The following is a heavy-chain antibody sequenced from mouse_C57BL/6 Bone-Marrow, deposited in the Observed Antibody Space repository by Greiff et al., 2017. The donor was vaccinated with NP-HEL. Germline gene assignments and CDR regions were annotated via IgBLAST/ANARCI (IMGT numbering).Heavy chain of an antibody. CDR2: IDPANGNT. Sequence: VQLQQSVAELVRPGASVKLSCTASGFPIQNTYMHWVKQRPEQGLEWIGSIDPANGNTKYAPKFQGKATITADTSSNTAYLQLSSLTSEDTAIYYCAPLLLFAYWGQGTLVTVSA. J-gene: IGHJ3*01. V-gene: IGHV14-3*01. CDR1: GFPIQNTY. CDR3: APLLLFAY. D-gene: IGHD1-1*01.